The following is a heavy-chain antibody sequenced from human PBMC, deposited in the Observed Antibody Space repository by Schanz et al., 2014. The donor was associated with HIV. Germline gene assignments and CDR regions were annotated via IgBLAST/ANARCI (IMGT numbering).Heavy chain of an antibody. J-gene: IGHJ6*02. D-gene: IGHD2-2*01. Sequence: QVQLVQSGAEVQKPGASVKVSCKASGYTFSNYDINWVRQATGQGLEWMGWMKPKNGDTGYVQKFQGRVTMTWSTSTSTAYMELSNLRSEDAAVYYCARGVPVVDLLDYHGLDVWGQGTTVTVSS. CDR3: ARGVPVVDLLDYHGLDV. CDR1: GYTFSNYD. V-gene: IGHV1-8*01. CDR2: MKPKNGDT.